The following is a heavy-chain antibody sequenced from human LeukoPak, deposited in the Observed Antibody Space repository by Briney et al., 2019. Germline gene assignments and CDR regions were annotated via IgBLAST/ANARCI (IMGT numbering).Heavy chain of an antibody. D-gene: IGHD3-10*01. CDR1: GFTFSSYW. V-gene: IGHV3-74*01. CDR2: INSDGRST. CDR3: ARHLLWFGELSGGFDY. Sequence: GGSLRLSCAASGFTFSSYWMHWVRQAPGKGLVGVSRINSDGRSTNYADSVKGRFTMSRDNAKNTLYLQMNSLRAEDTAVYYCARHLLWFGELSGGFDYWGQGTLVTVSS. J-gene: IGHJ4*02.